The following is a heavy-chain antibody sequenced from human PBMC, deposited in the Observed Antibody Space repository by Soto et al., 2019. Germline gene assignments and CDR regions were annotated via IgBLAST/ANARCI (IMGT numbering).Heavy chain of an antibody. Sequence: EVPLVESGGGLVQPGGSLRLSCTASGFTFSSYSMNWVRQAPGKGLEWVSYISSSSSTIYYADSVKGRFTISRDNAKNSLYLQMNSLRAEDTAVYYCARDPYGGYRDYWGQGTLVTVSS. CDR1: GFTFSSYS. V-gene: IGHV3-48*01. CDR2: ISSSSSTI. D-gene: IGHD5-12*01. J-gene: IGHJ4*02. CDR3: ARDPYGGYRDY.